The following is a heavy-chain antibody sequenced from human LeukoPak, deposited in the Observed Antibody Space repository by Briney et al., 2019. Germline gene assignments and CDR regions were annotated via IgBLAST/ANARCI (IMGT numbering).Heavy chain of an antibody. D-gene: IGHD1-26*01. CDR2: VHLSGAS. V-gene: IGHV4-4*02. Sequence: PSGTLSLTCAVSGGSILTTNWWSWVRQPPGKGLEWIGEVHLSGASNYNPSLKSRVNMSIDKSKNQLSLELTSVTAADTAIYYCTRESGAFSPFGFWGQRTLVTVSS. CDR3: TRESGAFSPFGF. CDR1: GGSILTTNW. J-gene: IGHJ4*02.